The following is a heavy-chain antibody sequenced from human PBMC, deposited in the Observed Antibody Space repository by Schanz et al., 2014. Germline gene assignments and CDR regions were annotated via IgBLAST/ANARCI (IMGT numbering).Heavy chain of an antibody. V-gene: IGHV3-33*08. CDR3: ARANSRRKINFDY. Sequence: VQLLESGGGLVQPGGSLRLSCAASGFTLSDYYMSWIRQAPGKGLEWVAVIWYDENNKYYADSVKGRFTMSRDNSKNTLYLQMNSLRAEDTAVYYCARANSRRKINFDYWGRGTLVTVSS. CDR1: GFTLSDYY. D-gene: IGHD2-21*01. CDR2: IWYDENNK. J-gene: IGHJ4*02.